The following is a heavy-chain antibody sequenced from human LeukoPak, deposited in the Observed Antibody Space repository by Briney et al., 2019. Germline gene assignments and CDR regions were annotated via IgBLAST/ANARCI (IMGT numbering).Heavy chain of an antibody. CDR2: ISYDGSNK. V-gene: IGHV3-30-3*01. CDR1: GFTFSSYA. CDR3: ARDEPILEWAYFDY. D-gene: IGHD3-3*01. J-gene: IGHJ4*02. Sequence: PGGSLRLSCAASGFTFSSYAMHWVRQAPGKGLEWVAVISYDGSNKYYADSVKGRLTISRDNSKNTLYLQMNSLRAEDTAVYYCARDEPILEWAYFDYWGQGTLVTVSS.